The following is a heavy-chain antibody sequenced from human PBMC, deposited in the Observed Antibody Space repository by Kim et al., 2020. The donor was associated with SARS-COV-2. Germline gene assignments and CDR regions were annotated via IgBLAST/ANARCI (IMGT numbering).Heavy chain of an antibody. CDR3: ARRGELSFYYFDY. J-gene: IGHJ4*02. D-gene: IGHD3-16*02. V-gene: IGHV1-2*04. Sequence: YAQKFQGWVTMTRDTSISTAYMELSRLRSDDTAVYYCARRGELSFYYFDYWGQGTLVTVSS.